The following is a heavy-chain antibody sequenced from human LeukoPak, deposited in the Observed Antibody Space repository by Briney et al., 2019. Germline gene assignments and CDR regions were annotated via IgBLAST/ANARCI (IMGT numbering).Heavy chain of an antibody. CDR3: ARASSYYDILTGYIRGVYYFDY. J-gene: IGHJ4*02. CDR2: ISSNGGST. V-gene: IGHV3-64*01. Sequence: GGSLRLSCAASGFTFSSYTMHWVRQAPGKGLEYVSAISSNGGSTYYGSSVKGRFTISRDNTKNSLYLQMNSLRAEDTAVYYCARASSYYDILTGYIRGVYYFDYWGQGTLVTVSS. D-gene: IGHD3-9*01. CDR1: GFTFSSYT.